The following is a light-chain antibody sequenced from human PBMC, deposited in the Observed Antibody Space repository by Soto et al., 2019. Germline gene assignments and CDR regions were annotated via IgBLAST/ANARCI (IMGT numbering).Light chain of an antibody. CDR1: SSGVGGYNY. Sequence: QSVLTQPASVSGSPGQSITISCTGTSSGVGGYNYVSWYQQHPGKAPKLMIYDVSNRPSGVSNRFSGSKSGNTASLTISGLQAEDEADYYCSSYTSSRTTVFGTGTKVTVL. V-gene: IGLV2-14*01. J-gene: IGLJ1*01. CDR2: DVS. CDR3: SSYTSSRTTV.